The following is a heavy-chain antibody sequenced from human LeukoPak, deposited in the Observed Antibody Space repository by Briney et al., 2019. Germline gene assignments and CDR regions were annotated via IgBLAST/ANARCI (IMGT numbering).Heavy chain of an antibody. Sequence: GGSLRLSCAASGFSFDDYTMHWVRQRPGKGLEWVSLINCDGGSTFYADSVRGRFSISRDTSRHSLYLDMHSLRTDDSALYYCAKDLGKVIAAAGTSGFDTWGRGTLVTVSS. J-gene: IGHJ4*01. D-gene: IGHD6-13*01. CDR2: INCDGGST. CDR1: GFSFDDYT. V-gene: IGHV3-43*01. CDR3: AKDLGKVIAAAGTSGFDT.